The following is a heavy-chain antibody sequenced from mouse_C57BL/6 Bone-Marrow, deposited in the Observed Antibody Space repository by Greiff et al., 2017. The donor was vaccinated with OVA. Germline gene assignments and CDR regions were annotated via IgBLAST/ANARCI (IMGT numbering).Heavy chain of an antibody. Sequence: EVKLVESGGGLVKPGGSLKLSCAASGFTFSSYAMSWVRQTPEKRLEWVATISDGGSYTYYPDNVKGRFTISRDNAKNNLYLQMSHLKSEDTAMYNCARENWDPFDYWGQGTTLTVSS. V-gene: IGHV5-4*01. CDR2: ISDGGSYT. J-gene: IGHJ2*01. CDR3: ARENWDPFDY. CDR1: GFTFSSYA. D-gene: IGHD4-1*01.